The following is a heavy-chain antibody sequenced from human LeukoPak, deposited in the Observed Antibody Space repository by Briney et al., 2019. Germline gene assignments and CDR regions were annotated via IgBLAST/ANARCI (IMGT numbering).Heavy chain of an antibody. J-gene: IGHJ4*02. D-gene: IGHD3-22*01. Sequence: GASVKVSCKASGYTFTGYYMHWVRQAPGQGVEWLGGIIPIFGTANYAQKFQGRVTITADESTSTAYMELSSLRSEDTAVYYCARGKGTHYYDSSGYYMYWGQGTLVTVSS. CDR1: GYTFTGYY. V-gene: IGHV1-69*13. CDR3: ARGKGTHYYDSSGYYMY. CDR2: IIPIFGTA.